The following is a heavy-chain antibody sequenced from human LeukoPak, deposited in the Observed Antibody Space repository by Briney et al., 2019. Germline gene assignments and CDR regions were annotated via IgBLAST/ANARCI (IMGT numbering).Heavy chain of an antibody. V-gene: IGHV3-7*03. D-gene: IGHD1-14*01. J-gene: IGHJ6*02. CDR1: GFTFSSYW. CDR2: IKQDGSEK. Sequence: GGSLRLSCAASGFTFSSYWMSWVRQAPGKGREWVANIKQDGSEKYYVDSVKGRFTISRDNAKNSLYLQMNSLRAEDTAVYYCARVKNHYYYYGMDVWGQGTTVTVSS. CDR3: ARVKNHYYYYGMDV.